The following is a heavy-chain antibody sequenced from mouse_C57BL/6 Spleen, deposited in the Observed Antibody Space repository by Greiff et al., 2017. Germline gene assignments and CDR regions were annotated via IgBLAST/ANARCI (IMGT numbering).Heavy chain of an antibody. Sequence: VQLQQPGAELVRPGSSVKLSCKASGYTFTSYWMHWVKQRPIQGLEWIGNIDPSDSETHYNQKFKDKATLTVDKSSSTAYMQLSSLTSEDPAVYYCARGLYYDYGYFDVWGTGTTVTVSS. CDR1: GYTFTSYW. V-gene: IGHV1-52*01. J-gene: IGHJ1*03. D-gene: IGHD2-4*01. CDR3: ARGLYYDYGYFDV. CDR2: IDPSDSET.